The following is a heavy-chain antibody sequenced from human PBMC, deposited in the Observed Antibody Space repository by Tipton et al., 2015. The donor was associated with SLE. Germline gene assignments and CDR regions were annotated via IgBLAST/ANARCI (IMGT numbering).Heavy chain of an antibody. V-gene: IGHV4-39*07. J-gene: IGHJ5*02. Sequence: TLSLTCTVSGGSVSSSEYHWGWIRQPPGKGLEWIASIYYSGTTYYNSSLKSRVTISIDISSNQFSLRLSSVTAADTAIYYCVRDLDYDTSVEPWGQGALITVSS. D-gene: IGHD3-22*01. CDR2: IYYSGTT. CDR1: GGSVSSSEYH. CDR3: VRDLDYDTSVEP.